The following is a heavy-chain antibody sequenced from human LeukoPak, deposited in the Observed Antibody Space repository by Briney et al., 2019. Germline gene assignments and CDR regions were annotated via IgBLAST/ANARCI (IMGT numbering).Heavy chain of an antibody. J-gene: IGHJ4*02. CDR3: ARRTTTGTTDY. CDR2: IYYSGST. CDR1: GVSISSYY. D-gene: IGHD1-1*01. V-gene: IGHV4-59*05. Sequence: SETLSLTCTVSGVSISSYYWSWIRQPPGKGLEWIGSIYYSGSTYYNPSLKSRVTISVDTSKNQFSLKLSSVTAADTAVYYCARRTTTGTTDYWGQGTLVTVSS.